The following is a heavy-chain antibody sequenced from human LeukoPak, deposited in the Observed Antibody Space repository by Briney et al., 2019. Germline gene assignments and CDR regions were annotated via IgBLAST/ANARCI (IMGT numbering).Heavy chain of an antibody. J-gene: IGHJ6*03. CDR1: GGTFTNYA. CDR2: IIPIFGTA. CDR3: ARDSETTGEGYYYYMDV. Sequence: ASVKVSCKASGGTFTNYAISWVRQAPGQGLEWMGGIIPIFGTANYAQKFQGRVTITADESTSTAYMELSSLRSEDTAVYYCARDSETTGEGYYYYMDVWGKGTTVTVSS. D-gene: IGHD7-27*01. V-gene: IGHV1-69*13.